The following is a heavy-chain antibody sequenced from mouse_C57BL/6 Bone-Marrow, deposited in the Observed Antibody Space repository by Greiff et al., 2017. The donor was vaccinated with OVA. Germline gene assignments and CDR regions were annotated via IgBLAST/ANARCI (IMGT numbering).Heavy chain of an antibody. J-gene: IGHJ4*01. Sequence: VQLKESGAELVRPGASVKLSCTASGFNIKDDYMHWVKQRPEQGLEWIGWIDPENGDTEYASKFQGKATITADTSSNTAYLQLSSLTSEDTAVYYCTTSYYYGSSHYAMDYWGQGTSVTVSS. CDR3: TTSYYYGSSHYAMDY. D-gene: IGHD1-1*01. CDR1: GFNIKDDY. V-gene: IGHV14-4*01. CDR2: IDPENGDT.